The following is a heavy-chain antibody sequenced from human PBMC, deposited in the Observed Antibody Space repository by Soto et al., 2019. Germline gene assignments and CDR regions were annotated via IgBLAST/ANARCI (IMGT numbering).Heavy chain of an antibody. Sequence: EVQLLESGGGLVQPGGSLRLSCAASGFTFSSYAMSWVRQAPGKGLEWVSVISGSGGSTYYADSVKGRFTISRDNPKNTLYLQMNSLRAEDTAVYYCAKFPTYYYDSRGYFQHWGQGTLVTVSS. D-gene: IGHD3-22*01. CDR2: ISGSGGST. V-gene: IGHV3-23*01. J-gene: IGHJ1*01. CDR1: GFTFSSYA. CDR3: AKFPTYYYDSRGYFQH.